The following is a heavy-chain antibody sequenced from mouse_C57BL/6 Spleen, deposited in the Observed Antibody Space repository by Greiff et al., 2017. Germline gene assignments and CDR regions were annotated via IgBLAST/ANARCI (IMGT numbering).Heavy chain of an antibody. J-gene: IGHJ2*01. D-gene: IGHD1-1*01. CDR2: IYPGDGDT. CDR3: ARWDSVVAFDY. CDR1: GYAFSSYW. V-gene: IGHV1-80*01. Sequence: VKLQESGAELVKPGASVKISCKASGYAFSSYWMNWVKQRPGQGLEWIGQIYPGDGDTNYNGKFKGKATLTADKSSSTAYMQLSSLTSEDSAVYFCARWDSVVAFDYWGQGTTLTVSS.